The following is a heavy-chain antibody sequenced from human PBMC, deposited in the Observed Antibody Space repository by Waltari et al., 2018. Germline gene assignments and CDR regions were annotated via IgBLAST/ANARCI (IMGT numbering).Heavy chain of an antibody. CDR3: AFSRGWSSPFGAYDS. Sequence: EVQLVESGGDLVQPGGSLRLSCAASGFGFSAYWMHWVRQVPGKGLFCVSHINTEGSDANYADSVKGRFTISRDNAKNSLYLEMSSLRVEDTAVYYCAFSRGWSSPFGAYDSWGQGTRVIVSS. J-gene: IGHJ3*02. CDR2: INTEGSDA. D-gene: IGHD6-19*01. V-gene: IGHV3-74*01. CDR1: GFGFSAYW.